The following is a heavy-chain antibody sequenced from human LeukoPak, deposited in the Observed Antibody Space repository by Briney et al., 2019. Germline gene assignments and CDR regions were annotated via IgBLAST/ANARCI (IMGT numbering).Heavy chain of an antibody. Sequence: GGSLRLTCAASGFTIGTYAMTWVRQAPGKGLEWVSGIGSAGTYYADSVKGRFTISRDNSKNTLYLQMNSLRAEDTAVYYCANPVYYGDAFDIWGQGTMVTVSS. V-gene: IGHV3-23*01. CDR1: GFTIGTYA. J-gene: IGHJ3*02. CDR2: IGSAGT. CDR3: ANPVYYGDAFDI. D-gene: IGHD2-8*01.